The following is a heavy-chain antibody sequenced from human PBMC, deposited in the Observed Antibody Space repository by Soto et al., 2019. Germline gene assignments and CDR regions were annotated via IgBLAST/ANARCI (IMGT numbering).Heavy chain of an antibody. CDR1: GFASTTRG. J-gene: IGHJ4*02. CDR3: ARGHYYDRSGYSMFFDY. CDR2: ISAYNGNT. D-gene: IGHD3-22*01. Sequence: VKVSSKACGFASTTRGSSWARQDNGQGLEWMGWISAYNGNTNYAQKLQGRVTMTTDTSTSTAYMELRSLRSDDTAVYYCARGHYYDRSGYSMFFDYSGQGTL. V-gene: IGHV1-18*01.